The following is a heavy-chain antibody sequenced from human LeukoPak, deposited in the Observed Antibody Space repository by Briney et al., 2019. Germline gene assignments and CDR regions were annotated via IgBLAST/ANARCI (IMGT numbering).Heavy chain of an antibody. CDR1: GGTFSSYA. J-gene: IGHJ4*02. V-gene: IGHV1-69*13. Sequence: ASVKVSCKASGGTFSSYAISWVRQASGQGLEWMGGIIPIFGTANYAQKFQGRVTITADESTSTAYMELSSLRSEDTAVYYCARDSTDCGGDCYHDYWGQGTLVTVSS. CDR3: ARDSTDCGGDCYHDY. D-gene: IGHD2-21*02. CDR2: IIPIFGTA.